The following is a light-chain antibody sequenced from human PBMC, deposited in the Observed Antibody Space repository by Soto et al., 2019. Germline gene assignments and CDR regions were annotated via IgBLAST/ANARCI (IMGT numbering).Light chain of an antibody. V-gene: IGKV1-27*01. Sequence: DIPMTQAPSSLSASVGDRVTITCRASQGISNYLAWYQQKPGKVPKLLISAASILHSGVPSRFSGSGAGPDFTLTISSLQPEDVATYYCQKYSSDPRTFGGGIKVQIK. CDR2: AAS. CDR3: QKYSSDPRT. J-gene: IGKJ4*01. CDR1: QGISNY.